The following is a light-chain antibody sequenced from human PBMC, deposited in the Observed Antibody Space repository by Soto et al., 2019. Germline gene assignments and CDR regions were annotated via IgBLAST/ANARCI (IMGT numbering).Light chain of an antibody. Sequence: QSALTQPASVSGSPGQSITISCTGTSSDVGPYNLVSWYQQLPGKAPKLMIYEGSKRPSGVSNRFSGSKSGNTASLTISGLQAEDEADYYCCSYAGSIPFVFGTGTKLTVL. J-gene: IGLJ1*01. CDR1: SSDVGPYNL. CDR3: CSYAGSIPFV. V-gene: IGLV2-23*01. CDR2: EGS.